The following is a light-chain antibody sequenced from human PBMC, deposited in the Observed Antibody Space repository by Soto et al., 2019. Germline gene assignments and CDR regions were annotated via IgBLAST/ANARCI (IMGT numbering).Light chain of an antibody. CDR2: LCS. Sequence: PQLLIYLCSNRASGVPDRFSGIGSGTDFTLQISRVEADDVGVYYCMQRLEFPLTFGGGTKVDIK. CDR3: MQRLEFPLT. J-gene: IGKJ4*01. V-gene: IGKV2-40*01.